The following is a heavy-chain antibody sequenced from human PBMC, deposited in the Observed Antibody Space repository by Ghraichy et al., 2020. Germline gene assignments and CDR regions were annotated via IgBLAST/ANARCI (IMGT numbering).Heavy chain of an antibody. J-gene: IGHJ6*02. CDR1: GYTFTSHG. D-gene: IGHD6-6*01. CDR2: ISGYNGNT. CDR3: ARDGRKYSSPAASGYYYYYGMDV. V-gene: IGHV1-18*01. Sequence: ASVKVSCKASGYTFTSHGISWVRQAPGQGLEWMGWISGYNGNTNYARNLQGRVTVTTDTSTSTAYKEVRSLRSDDTAVYYCARDGRKYSSPAASGYYYYYGMDVWGQGTTVTVSS.